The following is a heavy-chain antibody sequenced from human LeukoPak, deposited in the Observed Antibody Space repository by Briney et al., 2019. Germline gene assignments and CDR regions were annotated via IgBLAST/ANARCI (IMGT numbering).Heavy chain of an antibody. CDR2: IYYSGST. Sequence: SDTLSLTCTVSGGSISSSSYYWGWIRQPPGKGLEWIGSIYYSGSTYYNPSLKSRLTISLDTSKNQFSLKLRSVTAADTAVYYCARVNSRLAYFDYWGQGTLVTVSS. D-gene: IGHD6-25*01. V-gene: IGHV4-39*07. J-gene: IGHJ4*02. CDR3: ARVNSRLAYFDY. CDR1: GGSISSSSYY.